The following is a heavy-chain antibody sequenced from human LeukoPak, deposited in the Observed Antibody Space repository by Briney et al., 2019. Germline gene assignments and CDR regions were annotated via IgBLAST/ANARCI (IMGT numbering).Heavy chain of an antibody. D-gene: IGHD2-15*01. CDR1: GFTFSSYA. Sequence: GSLRLSCAASGFTFSSYAMSWVRQAPGKGLEWVSAISGSGGSTYYADSVKGRFTISRDNSKNTLYLQMNSLRAEDTTVYYCAKDLAATVWYFDYWGQGTLVTVSS. CDR2: ISGSGGST. J-gene: IGHJ4*02. CDR3: AKDLAATVWYFDY. V-gene: IGHV3-23*01.